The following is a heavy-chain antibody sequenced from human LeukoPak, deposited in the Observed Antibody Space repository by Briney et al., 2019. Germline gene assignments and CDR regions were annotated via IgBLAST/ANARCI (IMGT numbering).Heavy chain of an antibody. CDR2: IYYSGST. CDR3: ARGLKDYGSGSYQYYYYYYMDV. D-gene: IGHD3-10*01. CDR1: GGSISSYY. J-gene: IGHJ6*03. V-gene: IGHV4-59*01. Sequence: SETLSLTCTVSGGSISSYYWSWIRQPPGKGLEWIVYIYYSGSTNYNPSLKSRVTISVDTSKNQFSLKLSSVTAADTAVYYCARGLKDYGSGSYQYYYYYYMDVWGKGTTVTVSS.